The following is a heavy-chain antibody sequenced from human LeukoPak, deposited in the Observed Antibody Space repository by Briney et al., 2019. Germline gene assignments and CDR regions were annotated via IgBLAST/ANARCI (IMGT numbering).Heavy chain of an antibody. D-gene: IGHD6-19*01. CDR1: GDSINSNY. Sequence: PSETLSLTCTVSGDSINSNYWGWIRQSLGTGLEWIGYIYNSGSTDYNPSLKSRVTISVDTSKNQFSLKLTSVTAADTAVYYCARYSRGWYNAFDFWGQGTMVTVSS. J-gene: IGHJ3*01. V-gene: IGHV4-59*01. CDR3: ARYSRGWYNAFDF. CDR2: IYNSGST.